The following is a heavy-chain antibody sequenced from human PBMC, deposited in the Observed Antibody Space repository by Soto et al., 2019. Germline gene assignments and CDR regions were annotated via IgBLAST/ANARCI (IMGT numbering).Heavy chain of an antibody. CDR2: INSDGSST. CDR3: ARGTIAAIDAFDT. V-gene: IGHV3-74*01. CDR1: GFTFSSYW. D-gene: IGHD6-13*01. J-gene: IGHJ3*02. Sequence: GGSLRLSCAASGFTFSSYWMHWVRQAPGKGLVWVSRINSDGSSTSYADSVKGRFTISRDNAKNTLYLQMNSLRAEDTAVYYCARGTIAAIDAFDTWGQGTMVTVSS.